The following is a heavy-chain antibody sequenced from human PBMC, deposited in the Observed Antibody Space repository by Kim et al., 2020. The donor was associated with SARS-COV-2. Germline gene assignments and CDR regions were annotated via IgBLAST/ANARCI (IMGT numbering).Heavy chain of an antibody. J-gene: IGHJ4*02. Sequence: KYYEDSVKGRVTISRDNSTNTLYLQMNSLRAEDTAVYYCAREAAATGHDYWGQGTLVTVSS. V-gene: IGHV3-33*01. CDR2: K. D-gene: IGHD6-13*01. CDR3: AREAAATGHDY.